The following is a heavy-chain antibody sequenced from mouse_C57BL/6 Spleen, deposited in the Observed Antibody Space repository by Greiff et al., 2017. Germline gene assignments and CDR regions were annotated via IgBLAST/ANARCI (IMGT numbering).Heavy chain of an antibody. D-gene: IGHD1-1*01. Sequence: VMLVESGAELMKPGASVTLSCKATGYTFTGYWIEWVKQRPGHGLEWIGEILPGSGSTNYNEKFKGKATFTADTSSNTAYMQLSSLTTEDSAIYYCARGRDYYGSSYDYAMDYWGQGTSVTVSS. CDR1: GYTFTGYW. CDR2: ILPGSGST. V-gene: IGHV1-9*01. J-gene: IGHJ4*01. CDR3: ARGRDYYGSSYDYAMDY.